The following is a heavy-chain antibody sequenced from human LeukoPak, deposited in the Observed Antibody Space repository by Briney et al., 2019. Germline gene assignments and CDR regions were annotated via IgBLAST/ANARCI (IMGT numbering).Heavy chain of an antibody. CDR1: GFTFSSYE. D-gene: IGHD3-9*01. Sequence: GGSLRLSCAASGFTFSSYEMNWVRQAPGKGLEWVSYISSSGNIRYYTDSVKGRFTISRDNAKNSLYLQMNSLRAEDTAVYYCARAAGYLSYFDLWGRGTLVTVSS. CDR2: ISSSGNIR. CDR3: ARAAGYLSYFDL. J-gene: IGHJ2*01. V-gene: IGHV3-48*03.